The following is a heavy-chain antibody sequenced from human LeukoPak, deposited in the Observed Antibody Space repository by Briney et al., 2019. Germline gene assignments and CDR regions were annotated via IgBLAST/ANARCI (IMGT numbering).Heavy chain of an antibody. J-gene: IGHJ4*02. Sequence: GGSLRLSCAASGFTFSSYAMHWVRQAPGKGLEWVAVISYDGSNKYYADSVKGRFTISRDNSKDTLYLQMNSLRDEDTALYDCARDLYRQTTVTTDDYWGQGTLVTVSS. CDR2: ISYDGSNK. CDR3: ARDLYRQTTVTTDDY. CDR1: GFTFSSYA. D-gene: IGHD4-17*01. V-gene: IGHV3-30*04.